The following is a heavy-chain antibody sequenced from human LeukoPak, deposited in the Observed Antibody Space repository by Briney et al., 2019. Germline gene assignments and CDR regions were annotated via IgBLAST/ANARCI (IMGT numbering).Heavy chain of an antibody. CDR2: IRSKANSYAT. CDR3: TRLGGDGYNSGYFDY. Sequence: GGSLRLSCAASGFTFSGSAVHWVRQASGKGLEWVGRIRSKANSYATAYAASVKGRFTISRDDSKNTAYLQMNSLKTEDTAVYYCTRLGGDGYNSGYFDYWGQGTLVTVSS. D-gene: IGHD5-24*01. CDR1: GFTFSGSA. V-gene: IGHV3-73*01. J-gene: IGHJ4*02.